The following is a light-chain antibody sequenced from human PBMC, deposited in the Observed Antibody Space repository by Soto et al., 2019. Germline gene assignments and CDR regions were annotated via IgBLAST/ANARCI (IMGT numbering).Light chain of an antibody. CDR3: SSYTSSSPLYV. J-gene: IGLJ1*01. Sequence: QSALTQPASVSGSPGQSITISCTGTSSDVGGYNYVSWYQQHPGKVPKLMIYDVSNRPSGVSNRFSGSKSGNTASLTISGLQAEDEADYYCSSYTSSSPLYVFGTGPKLTVL. CDR1: SSDVGGYNY. V-gene: IGLV2-14*01. CDR2: DVS.